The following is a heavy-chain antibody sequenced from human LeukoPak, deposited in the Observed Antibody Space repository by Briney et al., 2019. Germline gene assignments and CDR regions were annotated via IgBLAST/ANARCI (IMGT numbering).Heavy chain of an antibody. J-gene: IGHJ4*02. D-gene: IGHD2-2*02. CDR3: AREYCSSTSCYTAFDY. CDR2: IYYSGST. CDR1: GGSISSYY. V-gene: IGHV4-59*01. Sequence: SETLSLTCTVSGGSISSYYWSWIRQPPGKGLEWIGYIYYSGSTNYNPSLKSRVTISVDTSKNQFSLKLSSVTAADTAVYHCAREYCSSTSCYTAFDYWGQGTLVTVSS.